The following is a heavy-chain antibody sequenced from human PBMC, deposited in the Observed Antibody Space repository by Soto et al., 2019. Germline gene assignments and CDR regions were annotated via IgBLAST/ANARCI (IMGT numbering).Heavy chain of an antibody. CDR2: IYHSGST. V-gene: IGHV4-30-2*01. Sequence: SETLSLTCAVSGGSISRGGSSWSWIRQPPGKGLEWIGYIYHSGSTYYNPSLKSRVTISVDRSKNQFSLKLSSVTAADTAVYYCARSQTTVTAYDYCGQETLVTVSS. J-gene: IGHJ4*02. CDR3: ARSQTTVTAYDY. D-gene: IGHD4-17*01. CDR1: GGSISRGGSS.